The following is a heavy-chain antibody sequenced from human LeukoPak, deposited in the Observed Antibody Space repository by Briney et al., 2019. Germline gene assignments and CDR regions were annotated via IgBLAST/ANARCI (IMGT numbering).Heavy chain of an antibody. CDR1: GFTFSSYA. Sequence: GGYLRLSCAASGFTFSSYAMRWIRQAPGKGLEWVSAISGSGGSTYYADSVKGRFTISRDNSKNTLYLQMNSLRAEDTAVYYCAKVPRREQLRFLEWLLYLRYYFDYWGQGTLVTVSS. D-gene: IGHD3-3*01. CDR2: ISGSGGST. V-gene: IGHV3-23*01. J-gene: IGHJ4*02. CDR3: AKVPRREQLRFLEWLLYLRYYFDY.